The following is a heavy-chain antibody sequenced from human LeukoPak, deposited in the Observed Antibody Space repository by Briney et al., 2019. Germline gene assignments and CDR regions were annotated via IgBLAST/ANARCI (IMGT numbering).Heavy chain of an antibody. D-gene: IGHD3-22*01. CDR2: IYYSGST. V-gene: IGHV4-31*03. CDR1: GGSVSSGGYY. Sequence: PSQTLPLTCTVSGGSVSSGGYYWSWIRQHPGKGLEWIGYIYYSGSTYYNPSLKSRVTISVDTSKNQFSLKLSSVTAADTAVYYCAREGQYYYDSSGYVFDPWGQGTLVTVSS. J-gene: IGHJ5*02. CDR3: AREGQYYYDSSGYVFDP.